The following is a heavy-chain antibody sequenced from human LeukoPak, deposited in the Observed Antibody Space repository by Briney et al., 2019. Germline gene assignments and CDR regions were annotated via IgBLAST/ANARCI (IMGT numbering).Heavy chain of an antibody. D-gene: IGHD3-22*01. Sequence: PSETLSLTCTVSGGSISSYYWSWIRQPPGKGLEWIGYIYTSGSTNYNPSLKSRVTISVGTSKNQFSLKLSSVTAADTAVYYCASKGYYYDSSGYYSAFDIWGQGTMVTVSS. V-gene: IGHV4-4*09. CDR1: GGSISSYY. CDR2: IYTSGST. CDR3: ASKGYYYDSSGYYSAFDI. J-gene: IGHJ3*02.